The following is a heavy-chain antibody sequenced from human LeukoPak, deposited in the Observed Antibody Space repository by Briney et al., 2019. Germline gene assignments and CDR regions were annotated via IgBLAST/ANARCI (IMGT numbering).Heavy chain of an antibody. CDR1: GFTLSSYG. CDR2: IWYDGSNK. Sequence: GGSLRLSCAAPGFTLSSYGMHWVRQAPGKGLEWVAVIWYDGSNKYYADSVKGRFTISRDNSKNTLYLQRNSLRAEDTAVYYCARGWGSTSPLCAMHYWGQGTLVTVSS. J-gene: IGHJ4*02. V-gene: IGHV3-33*01. D-gene: IGHD2-2*01. CDR3: ARGWGSTSPLCAMHY.